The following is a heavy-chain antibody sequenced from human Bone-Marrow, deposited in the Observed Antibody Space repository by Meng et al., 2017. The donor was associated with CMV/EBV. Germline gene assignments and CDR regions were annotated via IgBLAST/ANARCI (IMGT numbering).Heavy chain of an antibody. D-gene: IGHD1-1*01. CDR3: ARDSSKLWGLGY. Sequence: WKASGYTFTTYDVYWVRQVLGQGLEWMGWMNPHSANTAYAQKFQGRVSMTSDSSRNTAYLELRDLTSEDTALYYCARDSSKLWGLGYWGQGTLVTVSS. CDR1: GYTFTTYD. J-gene: IGHJ4*02. CDR2: MNPHSANT. V-gene: IGHV1-8*01.